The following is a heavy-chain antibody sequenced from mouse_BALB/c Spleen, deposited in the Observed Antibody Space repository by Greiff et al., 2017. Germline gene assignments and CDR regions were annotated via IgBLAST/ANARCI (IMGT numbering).Heavy chain of an antibody. D-gene: IGHD1-1*01. V-gene: IGHV1-63*01. CDR2: IYPGSGNT. J-gene: IGHJ2*01. Sequence: VQLQQSGAELVRPGTSVKISCKASGYAFTNYWLGWVKQRPGHGLEWIGDIYPGSGNTYYNEKFKGKATLTADKSSSTAYMQLSSLTSEDSAVYFCARRYKGSDYWGQGTTLTVSS. CDR1: GYAFTNYW. CDR3: ARRYKGSDY.